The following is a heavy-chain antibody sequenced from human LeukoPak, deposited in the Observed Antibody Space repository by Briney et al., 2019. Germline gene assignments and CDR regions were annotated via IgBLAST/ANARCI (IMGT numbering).Heavy chain of an antibody. CDR3: ARDGVVVTGNFDY. J-gene: IGHJ4*02. CDR1: GGTFSSYA. V-gene: IGHV1-69*05. Sequence: GASVKVSCKASGGTFSSYAISWVRQAPGQGLEWMGMIIPIFGTSNYAQKFQGRVTITTDESTSTAYMELSSLRSEDTAVYYCARDGVVVTGNFDYWGQGTLVTVSS. D-gene: IGHD2-15*01. CDR2: IIPIFGTS.